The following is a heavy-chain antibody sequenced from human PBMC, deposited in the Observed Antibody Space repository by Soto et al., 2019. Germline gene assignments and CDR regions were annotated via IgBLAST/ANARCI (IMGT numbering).Heavy chain of an antibody. J-gene: IGHJ4*02. Sequence: QVQLQESGPGLVKPSQTLSLTCTVSGGSISSGGYYWSWIRQHPGKGLEWIGYIYYSGSTYYNPSLKSRVTISVDTSKNQFSLKLSSVSAADTVVYYCARGSYDYVWGSYRANYFDYWGQGTLVTVSS. CDR1: GGSISSGGYY. CDR2: IYYSGST. V-gene: IGHV4-31*03. CDR3: ARGSYDYVWGSYRANYFDY. D-gene: IGHD3-16*01.